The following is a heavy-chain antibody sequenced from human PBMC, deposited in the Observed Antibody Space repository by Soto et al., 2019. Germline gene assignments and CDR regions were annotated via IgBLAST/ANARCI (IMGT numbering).Heavy chain of an antibody. CDR1: GFTFSRFA. Sequence: GGSLRLSCAASGFTFSRFAMSWVRQAPGKGLKWVSSTTDSGGRTDYADSVKGRFTVSRDNSENTLYLKLNSLRVEDTAVYYCAKALVCSSGGPNFDYWGQGALVTVSS. J-gene: IGHJ4*02. V-gene: IGHV3-23*01. CDR3: AKALVCSSGGPNFDY. CDR2: TTDSGGRT. D-gene: IGHD2-15*01.